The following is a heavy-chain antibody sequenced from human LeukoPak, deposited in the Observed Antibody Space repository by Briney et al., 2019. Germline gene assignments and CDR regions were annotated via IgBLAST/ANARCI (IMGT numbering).Heavy chain of an antibody. V-gene: IGHV3-53*01. CDR1: GFTVSSNY. J-gene: IGHJ6*02. CDR2: MYSGDSK. Sequence: GGSLRLSCAASGFTVSSNYVSWVRQAAGKGLEWVSAMYSGDSKDYADSVKGRFTISRDNSKNTLYLQMNSLRAEDTAVYYCTRDPRRNGMDVWGQGTTVTVSS. CDR3: TRDPRRNGMDV.